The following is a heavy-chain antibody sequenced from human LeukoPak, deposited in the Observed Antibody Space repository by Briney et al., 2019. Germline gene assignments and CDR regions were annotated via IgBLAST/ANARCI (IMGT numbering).Heavy chain of an antibody. CDR1: GFTFSSYG. CDR3: AKTAAMAYYYYYYMDV. J-gene: IGHJ6*03. V-gene: IGHV3-30*02. CDR2: IRYDGSNK. D-gene: IGHD5-18*01. Sequence: GGSPRLSCAASGFTFSSYGMRWVRQAPGKGLEWVAFIRYDGSNKYYADSVKGRFTISRDNSKNTLYLQMNSLRAEDTAVYYCAKTAAMAYYYYYYMDVWGKGTTVTVSS.